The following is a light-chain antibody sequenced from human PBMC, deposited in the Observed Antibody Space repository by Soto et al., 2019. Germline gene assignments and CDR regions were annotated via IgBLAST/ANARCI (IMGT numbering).Light chain of an antibody. Sequence: EIVLTQSPGTLPLSPGERVTLSCRASQSIMNNYLAWYQQKPGQAPRLLIYGASSRVTGIPDRFSGSGSGTDFTLTISTLEPEDFAVYYCQQYGSSPITFGQGTRLEIK. CDR1: QSIMNNY. V-gene: IGKV3-20*01. CDR2: GAS. J-gene: IGKJ5*01. CDR3: QQYGSSPIT.